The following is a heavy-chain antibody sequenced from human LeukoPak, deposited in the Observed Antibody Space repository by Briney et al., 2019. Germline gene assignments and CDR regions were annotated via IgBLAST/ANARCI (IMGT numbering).Heavy chain of an antibody. CDR1: GGSFSGYY. J-gene: IGHJ4*02. CDR2: INHSGST. V-gene: IGHV4-34*01. Sequence: PSETLSLTCAVYGGSFSGYYWSWIRQPPGKGLEWIGEINHSGSTNYNPSLKSRVTISVDTSKNQFSLKLSSVTAADTAVYYCARAPPRIRAAAGGDYWGQGTLVTVSS. D-gene: IGHD6-13*01. CDR3: ARAPPRIRAAAGGDY.